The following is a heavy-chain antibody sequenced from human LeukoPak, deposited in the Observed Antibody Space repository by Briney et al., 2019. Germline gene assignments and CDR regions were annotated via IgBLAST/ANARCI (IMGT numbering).Heavy chain of an antibody. J-gene: IGHJ4*02. CDR2: IYYSGST. D-gene: IGHD2-21*02. V-gene: IGHV4-59*01. Sequence: SETLSLTCTVSGGSITNYYWGWIRQPPGKGLEWIGYIYYSGSTNYNPSLKSRVTISVDTSKNQFSLNLSSVTAADTAVYYCARGVVTAIPGLPFDYWGQGTLVTVSS. CDR3: ARGVVTAIPGLPFDY. CDR1: GGSITNYY.